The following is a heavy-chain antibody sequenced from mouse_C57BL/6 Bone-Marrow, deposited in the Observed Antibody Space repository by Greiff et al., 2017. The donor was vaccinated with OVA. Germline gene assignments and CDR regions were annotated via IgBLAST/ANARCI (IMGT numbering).Heavy chain of an antibody. Sequence: EVKLMESGGGLVKPGGSLKLSCAASGFTFSDYGMHWVRQAPEKGLEWVAYISSGSSTIYYADTVTGRFTISRANANNTLFLQMTSLRSEDTAMYYCARDYYGSSPAYWGQGTLVTVSA. D-gene: IGHD1-1*01. CDR3: ARDYYGSSPAY. CDR2: ISSGSSTI. J-gene: IGHJ3*01. CDR1: GFTFSDYG. V-gene: IGHV5-17*01.